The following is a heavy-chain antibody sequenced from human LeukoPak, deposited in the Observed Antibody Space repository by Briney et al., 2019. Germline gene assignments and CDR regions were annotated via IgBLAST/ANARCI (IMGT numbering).Heavy chain of an antibody. D-gene: IGHD2-8*01. CDR1: GFTFSDYY. V-gene: IGHV3-11*04. CDR3: AKMAVIGWWDCTNGVCYTEPFDY. CDR2: ISSSGSTI. J-gene: IGHJ4*02. Sequence: GGSLRLSCAASGFTFSDYYMSWIRQAPGKGLEWVSYISSSGSTIYYADSVKGRFTISRDNSKNTLYLQMNSLRAEDTAVYYCAKMAVIGWWDCTNGVCYTEPFDYWGQGTLVTVSS.